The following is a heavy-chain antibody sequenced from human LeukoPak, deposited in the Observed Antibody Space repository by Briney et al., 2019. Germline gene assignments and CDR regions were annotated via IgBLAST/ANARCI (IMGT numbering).Heavy chain of an antibody. CDR1: GGSISSYY. Sequence: PSETLSLTCTVSGGSISSYYWSWIRQPAGKGLEWIGRIYTSGGTNYNPSLKSRVTISVDKSKNQFSLKLSSVTAADTAVYYCARDFYYYDSSGYLAYFDLWGRGTLVTVSS. J-gene: IGHJ2*01. V-gene: IGHV4-4*07. CDR2: IYTSGGT. CDR3: ARDFYYYDSSGYLAYFDL. D-gene: IGHD3-22*01.